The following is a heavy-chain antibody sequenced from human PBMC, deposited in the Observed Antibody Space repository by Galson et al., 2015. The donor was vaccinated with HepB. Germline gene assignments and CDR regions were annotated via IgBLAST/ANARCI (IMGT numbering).Heavy chain of an antibody. D-gene: IGHD3-22*01. J-gene: IGHJ4*02. CDR3: ARELTSYYYDSSGYYLDY. Sequence: SLRLSCAASGFTFSSYSMNWVRQAPGKGLEWVSSISSSSYIYYADSVKGRFTISRDNAKNSLYLQMNSLRAEDTAVYYCARELTSYYYDSSGYYLDYWGQGTLVTVSS. CDR2: ISSSSYI. CDR1: GFTFSSYS. V-gene: IGHV3-21*01.